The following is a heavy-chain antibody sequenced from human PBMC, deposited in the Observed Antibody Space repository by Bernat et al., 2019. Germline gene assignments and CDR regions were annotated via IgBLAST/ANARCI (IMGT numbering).Heavy chain of an antibody. D-gene: IGHD2-2*01. CDR1: GYTFTSYA. CDR3: AGDLRYQLLWI. V-gene: IGHV1-3*01. Sequence: QVQLVQSGAEVKKPGASVKVSCKASGYTFTSYAIHWVRQAPGQRLEWMGWNNAGKDKTKYSQKFQGKGTITRDTSSSTGYMELDSLRSEDTAVYYCAGDLRYQLLWIWGQGAKVTVSS. J-gene: IGHJ3*02. CDR2: NNAGKDKT.